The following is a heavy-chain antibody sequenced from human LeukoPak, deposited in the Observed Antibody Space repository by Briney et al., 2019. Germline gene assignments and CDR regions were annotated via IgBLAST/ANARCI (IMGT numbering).Heavy chain of an antibody. D-gene: IGHD3-22*01. CDR3: ARDFPHYYDSSGYHYYFDY. V-gene: IGHV4-4*02. CDR1: GGSISSSNW. CDR2: IYHSGST. J-gene: IGHJ4*02. Sequence: SETLSLTCAVSGGSISSSNWWSWVRQPPGKGLKWIGEIYHSGSTYYNPSLKSRVTISVDTSKNQFSLKLSSVTAADTAVYYCARDFPHYYDSSGYHYYFDYWGQGTLVTVSS.